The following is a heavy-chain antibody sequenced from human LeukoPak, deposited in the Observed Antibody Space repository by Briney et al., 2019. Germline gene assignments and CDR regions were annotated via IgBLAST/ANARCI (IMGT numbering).Heavy chain of an antibody. Sequence: KPSETLSLTCTVSGGSISSYYWSWIRQPPGKGLEWIGYIYYSGSTNYNPSLKSRVTISVDTSKNQFSLKLSSVTAADTAVYYCARMANSGGSFPYGMDVWGQGTTVTVSS. CDR3: ARMANSGGSFPYGMDV. D-gene: IGHD2-15*01. J-gene: IGHJ6*02. CDR1: GGSISSYY. CDR2: IYYSGST. V-gene: IGHV4-59*01.